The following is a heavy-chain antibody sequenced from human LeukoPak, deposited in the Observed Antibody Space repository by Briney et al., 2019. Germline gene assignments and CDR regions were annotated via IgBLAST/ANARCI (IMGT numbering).Heavy chain of an antibody. CDR3: ARDQIQDTAHYYYYGMDV. CDR2: ISAYNGNT. J-gene: IGHJ6*02. V-gene: IGHV1-18*01. D-gene: IGHD5-18*01. CDR1: GYTFTSYG. Sequence: GASVKVSCKASGYTFTSYGISWVRQAPGQGPEWMGWISAYNGNTNYAQKLQGRVTMTTDTSTSTAYMELRSLRSDDTAVYYCARDQIQDTAHYYYYGMDVWGQGTTVTVSS.